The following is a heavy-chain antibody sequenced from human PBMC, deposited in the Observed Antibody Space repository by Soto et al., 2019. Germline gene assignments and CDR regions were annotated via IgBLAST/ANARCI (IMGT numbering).Heavy chain of an antibody. CDR3: ARKGPGAVAAPFDY. D-gene: IGHD6-19*01. CDR2: IIPIFGTA. CDR1: GGTFSSYA. J-gene: IGHJ4*02. Sequence: QVQLVQSGAEVKKPGSSVKVSCKASGGTFSSYAIGWVRQAPGQGLEWMGGIIPIFGTANYAQKFQGRVTITADESTSTAYMELSSLRSEDTAVYYCARKGPGAVAAPFDYWGQGTLVTVSS. V-gene: IGHV1-69*01.